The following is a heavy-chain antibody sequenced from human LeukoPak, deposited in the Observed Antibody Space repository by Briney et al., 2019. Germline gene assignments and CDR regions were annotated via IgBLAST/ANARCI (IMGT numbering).Heavy chain of an antibody. CDR3: ATPPRPFDY. CDR2: ISSSSSYI. Sequence: PGGSLRLSCAASGFTFSSYSMNWGRQAPGKGLEWVSSISSSSSYIYYADSVKGRFTISRDNAKNSLYLQMNSLRAEDTAVYYCATPPRPFDYWGQGTLVTVSS. V-gene: IGHV3-21*01. J-gene: IGHJ4*02. CDR1: GFTFSSYS. D-gene: IGHD6-6*01.